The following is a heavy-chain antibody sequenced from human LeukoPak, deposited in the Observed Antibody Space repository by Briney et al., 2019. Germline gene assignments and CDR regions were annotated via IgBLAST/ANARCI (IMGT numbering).Heavy chain of an antibody. D-gene: IGHD3-10*01. V-gene: IGHV3-48*01. CDR2: ISPSSSTI. CDR1: GFTFTTYS. J-gene: IGHJ4*02. Sequence: PGGSLRLSCAAAGFTFTTYSMNWVRQAPGKGLEWVSYISPSSSTIYYADSGKGRFTISRDNAKNTVYLQMKSLRADDTAVYYCARGGAGFGELGHWGQGTLVTVSS. CDR3: ARGGAGFGELGH.